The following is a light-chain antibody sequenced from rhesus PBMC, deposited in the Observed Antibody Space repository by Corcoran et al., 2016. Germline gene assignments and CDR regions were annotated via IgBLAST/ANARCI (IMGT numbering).Light chain of an antibody. Sequence: DIQMTQSPSSLPASVGDKVTITCRASQDISSWLAWYQQTPGKAPKLLIYKSSILQNGVPSRFSGSGSGTDFTLTISSLQPEDFATYFCLQHDSSPWTFGQGTKVEIK. CDR3: LQHDSSPWT. CDR2: KSS. CDR1: QDISSW. J-gene: IGKJ1*01. V-gene: IGKV1-22*01.